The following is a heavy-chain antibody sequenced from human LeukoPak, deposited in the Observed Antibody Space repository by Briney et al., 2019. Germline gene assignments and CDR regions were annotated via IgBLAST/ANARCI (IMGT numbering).Heavy chain of an antibody. CDR1: GYTLTELS. J-gene: IGHJ6*02. V-gene: IGHV1-24*01. D-gene: IGHD6-13*01. CDR2: FDPEDGET. CDR3: ATVDERYLTQQVDYNGMDV. Sequence: ASVKVSCKVSGYTLTELSMHWVRQAPGKGLEWMGGFDPEDGETIYAQKFQGRVTMTEDTSTDTAYMELSSLRSEDTAVYYCATVDERYLTQQVDYNGMDVWGQGTTVTVSS.